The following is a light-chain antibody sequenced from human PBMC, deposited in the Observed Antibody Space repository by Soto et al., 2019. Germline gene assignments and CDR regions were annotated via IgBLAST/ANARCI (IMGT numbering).Light chain of an antibody. Sequence: QSALTQPASVSGSPGQSITISCIGTSSDVGSYDLVSWYQQYPGKAPKLMIYEGNKRPSGVSYRFSGSKSGNTASLTIFGLQAEDEADYYCCAYTNSATLVFGGGTKLTVL. J-gene: IGLJ3*02. CDR3: CAYTNSATLV. V-gene: IGLV2-23*01. CDR2: EGN. CDR1: SSDVGSYDL.